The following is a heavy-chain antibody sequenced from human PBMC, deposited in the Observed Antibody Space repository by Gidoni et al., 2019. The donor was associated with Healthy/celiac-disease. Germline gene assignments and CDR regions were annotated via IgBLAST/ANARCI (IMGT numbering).Heavy chain of an antibody. Sequence: EVQLVESGGVVVQPGGSLRLSCAASGFTFDDYTMHWVRQAPGKGLEWVSLISWDGGSTYYADSVKGRFTISRDNSKNSLYLQMNSLRTEDTALYYCAKDKYSSGWSHPDYWGQGTLVTVSS. D-gene: IGHD6-19*01. CDR1: GFTFDDYT. CDR3: AKDKYSSGWSHPDY. V-gene: IGHV3-43*01. J-gene: IGHJ4*02. CDR2: ISWDGGST.